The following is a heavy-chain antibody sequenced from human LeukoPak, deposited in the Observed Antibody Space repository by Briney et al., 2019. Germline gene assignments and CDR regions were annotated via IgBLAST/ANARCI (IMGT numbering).Heavy chain of an antibody. Sequence: PGGSLRLSCAVSGFTISSHGMHWVRQAPGKGPEWVAMIAYHGDTEYYGDSVKGRFTISRDNSKNTLYLQMNSLRTEDTAVYHCAKDWRSGGWYNYFDPWGQGTLVTVSS. CDR3: AKDWRSGGWYNYFDP. V-gene: IGHV3-30*18. D-gene: IGHD6-19*01. CDR1: GFTISSHG. J-gene: IGHJ5*02. CDR2: IAYHGDTE.